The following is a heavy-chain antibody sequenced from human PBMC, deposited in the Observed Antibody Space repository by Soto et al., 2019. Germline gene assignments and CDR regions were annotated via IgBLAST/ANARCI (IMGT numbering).Heavy chain of an antibody. V-gene: IGHV4-39*01. D-gene: IGHD2-21*02. CDR1: GDSINNRSYY. J-gene: IGHJ4*02. CDR2: IYYSGST. CDR3: ARQRTSVVTQAYFDS. Sequence: SETLSLTCTVTGDSINNRSYYWGWIRQPPGKGLEWIGSIYYSGSTYNNPSLKSRVSMSVDTSKNQFSLKLRSVTAADTALYYCARQRTSVVTQAYFDSWGQGPLVT.